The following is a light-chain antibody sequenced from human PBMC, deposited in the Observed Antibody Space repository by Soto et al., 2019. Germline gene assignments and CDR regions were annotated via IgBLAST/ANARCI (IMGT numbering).Light chain of an antibody. Sequence: EIVMTQSPATLSVSPGERATLSCRASQSVSSNLAWYQQKPGQAPRLLIFGASTRATGIPARFSSSGSGTELNLTISSLQSEDFAIYFCQQYNNCTPHRTFGKGTKVEIK. V-gene: IGKV3-15*01. J-gene: IGKJ1*01. CDR2: GAS. CDR1: QSVSSN. CDR3: QQYNNCTPHRT.